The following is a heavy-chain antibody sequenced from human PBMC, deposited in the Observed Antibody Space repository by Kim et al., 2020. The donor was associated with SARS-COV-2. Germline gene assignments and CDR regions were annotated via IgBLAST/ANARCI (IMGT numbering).Heavy chain of an antibody. Sequence: GGSLRLSCAASGFTFGDYAMHWVRQAPGKGLEWVSGISWNSGSIGYADSVKGRFTISRDNAKNSLYLQMNSLRAEDTALYYCAKSVVAARPGYFDYWGQGTLVTVSS. J-gene: IGHJ4*02. CDR3: AKSVVAARPGYFDY. CDR1: GFTFGDYA. D-gene: IGHD6-6*01. CDR2: ISWNSGSI. V-gene: IGHV3-9*01.